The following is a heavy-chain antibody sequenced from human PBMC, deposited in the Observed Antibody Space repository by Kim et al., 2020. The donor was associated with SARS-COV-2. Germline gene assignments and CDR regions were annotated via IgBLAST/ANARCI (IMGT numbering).Heavy chain of an antibody. CDR2: IRTKANNYAT. Sequence: GGSLRLSCAASGFTFSGSAMHWVRQASGKGLEWVGRIRTKANNYATAYAASVKGRFTISRDDSKNTAYLQMNSLKTEDTAVYYCTRMPPDAFDIWGQGTMVTVSS. CDR1: GFTFSGSA. CDR3: TRMPPDAFDI. D-gene: IGHD2-2*01. J-gene: IGHJ3*02. V-gene: IGHV3-73*01.